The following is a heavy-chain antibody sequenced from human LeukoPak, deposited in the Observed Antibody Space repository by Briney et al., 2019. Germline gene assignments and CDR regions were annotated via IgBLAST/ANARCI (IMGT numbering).Heavy chain of an antibody. CDR3: ARDDGFYD. V-gene: IGHV1-2*02. D-gene: IGHD3-16*01. CDR1: GYTFTGYY. CDR2: VNPISGST. J-gene: IGHJ4*02. Sequence: ASVKVCCKASGYTFTGYYIHWVRQAPGQGLEWMGWVNPISGSTKYAQNIQGRVSMTRDTSITTAYMELTSLRSDDTAVYYCARDDGFYDWGQGTLVTVSS.